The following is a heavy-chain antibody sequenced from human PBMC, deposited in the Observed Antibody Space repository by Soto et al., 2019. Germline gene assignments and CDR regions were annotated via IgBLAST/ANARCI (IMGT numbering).Heavy chain of an antibody. CDR1: GYTFTSYG. D-gene: IGHD1-26*01. J-gene: IGHJ6*02. CDR3: AREWGGSYPYYYYYGMDV. CDR2: ISAYNGNT. V-gene: IGHV1-18*01. Sequence: ASVKVSCKASGYTFTSYGISWVRQAPGQGLEWMGWISAYNGNTNYAQKLQGRVTMTTDTSTSTAYMELRSLRSDDTAMYYCAREWGGSYPYYYYYGMDVWGQGTTVTVSS.